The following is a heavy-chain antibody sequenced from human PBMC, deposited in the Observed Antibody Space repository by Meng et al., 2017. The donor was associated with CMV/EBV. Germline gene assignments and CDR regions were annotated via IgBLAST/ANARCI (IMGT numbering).Heavy chain of an antibody. CDR2: INHSGST. J-gene: IGHJ5*02. Sequence: QQWGEGLLKPSGTLSLTCAVYGGSFSGYYWSWIRQPPGKGLEWIGEINHSGSTNYNPSLKSRVTISVDTSKNQFSLKLSSVTAADTAVYYCARGVGGWFDPWGQGTLVTVSS. CDR1: GGSFSGYY. V-gene: IGHV4-34*01. CDR3: ARGVGGWFDP. D-gene: IGHD1-26*01.